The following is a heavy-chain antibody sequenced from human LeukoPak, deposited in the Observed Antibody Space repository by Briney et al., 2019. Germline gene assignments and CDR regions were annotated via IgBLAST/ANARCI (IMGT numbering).Heavy chain of an antibody. CDR2: ISAYNGNT. V-gene: IGHV1-18*01. Sequence: GASVKVSCKASGYTFTSYGISWVRQAPGQGLEWMGWISAYNGNTNYAQKLQGRVTMTTDTSTSTAYMELRSLRSDDTAVYYCARDQPRDPTSQYQLLGWFDPWGQGTLVTVSS. J-gene: IGHJ5*02. CDR1: GYTFTSYG. CDR3: ARDQPRDPTSQYQLLGWFDP. D-gene: IGHD2-2*01.